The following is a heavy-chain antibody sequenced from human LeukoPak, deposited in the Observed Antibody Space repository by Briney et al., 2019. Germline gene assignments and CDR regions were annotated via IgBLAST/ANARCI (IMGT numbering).Heavy chain of an antibody. V-gene: IGHV4-39*01. J-gene: IGHJ4*02. D-gene: IGHD4-23*01. Sequence: PSETLSLTCTVSGGPISSSSYYWGWIRQPPGKGLEWIGSIYYSGSTYYNPSLKSRVTISVDTSKNQFSLKLSSVTAADTAVYYCANSANYGGNSGYFDCWGQGTLVTVSS. CDR2: IYYSGST. CDR1: GGPISSSSYY. CDR3: ANSANYGGNSGYFDC.